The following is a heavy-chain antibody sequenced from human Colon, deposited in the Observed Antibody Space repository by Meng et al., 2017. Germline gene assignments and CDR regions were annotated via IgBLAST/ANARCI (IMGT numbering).Heavy chain of an antibody. CDR1: GFSFSKYD. V-gene: IGHV3-66*02. Sequence: EVKLVESGGGLVKAGGFLRLSWTTSGFSFSKYDMNWVRQAPGKGLEWVSMIHSSAGTFFADSVKGRFTVSTDNSKNTLYLQMNSLRIEDTAVYHCANRFVWGLGTLVTVSS. CDR2: IHSSAGT. J-gene: IGHJ4*02. D-gene: IGHD3-3*01. CDR3: ANRFV.